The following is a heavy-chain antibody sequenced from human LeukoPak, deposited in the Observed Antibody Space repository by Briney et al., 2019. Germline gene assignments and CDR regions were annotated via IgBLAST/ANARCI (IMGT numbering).Heavy chain of an antibody. V-gene: IGHV1-24*01. CDR2: FDPEDGET. J-gene: IGHJ4*02. CDR1: GYTLTELS. CDR3: ATQQSLLEPRFDY. Sequence: GASVKVSCKVSGYTLTELSMHWVRQAPGKGLECMGGFDPEDGETIYAQKFQGRVTMTEDTSTDTAYMELSSLRSEDTAVYYCATQQSLLEPRFDYWGQGTLVTVSS. D-gene: IGHD1-1*01.